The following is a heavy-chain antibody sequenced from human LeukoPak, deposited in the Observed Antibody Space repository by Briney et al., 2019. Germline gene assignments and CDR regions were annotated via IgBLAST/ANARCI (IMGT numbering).Heavy chain of an antibody. CDR1: GYTFTSYG. CDR3: ARATIFGVVSAFDP. CDR2: ISAYNGNT. Sequence: VASVKVSCKASGYTFTSYGISWVRQAPGQGLEWMGWISAYNGNTNYAQKLQGRVTMTTDTSTSTAYMELRSLRSDDTAVYYCARATIFGVVSAFDPWGQGTLVTVFS. D-gene: IGHD3-3*01. V-gene: IGHV1-18*01. J-gene: IGHJ5*02.